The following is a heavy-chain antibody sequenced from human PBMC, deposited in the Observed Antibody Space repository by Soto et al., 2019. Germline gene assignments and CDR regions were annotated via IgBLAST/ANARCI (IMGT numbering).Heavy chain of an antibody. CDR3: ARVLDYSGYDTRFDP. D-gene: IGHD5-12*01. Sequence: PSETLSLTCTVSGGSISSGDYYWSWIRQPPGKGLEWIGYIYYSGSTYYNPSLKSRVTISVDTSKNQFSLKLSSVTAADTAVYYCARVLDYSGYDTRFDPRGQGTLVTVSS. CDR1: GGSISSGDYY. CDR2: IYYSGST. V-gene: IGHV4-30-4*01. J-gene: IGHJ5*02.